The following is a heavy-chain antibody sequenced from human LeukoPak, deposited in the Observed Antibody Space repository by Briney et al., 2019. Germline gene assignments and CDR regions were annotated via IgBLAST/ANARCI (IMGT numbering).Heavy chain of an antibody. D-gene: IGHD3-3*01. CDR3: ARVASPFGVVISNWFDP. J-gene: IGHJ5*02. V-gene: IGHV3-48*04. Sequence: GGSLRLSCVASGFTFGDYSMHWVRQAPGKGLEWISYISGGGTTKYYTDSVKGRFTISRDNAKFVMYLQMNSLRAEDTAVYYCARVASPFGVVISNWFDPWGQGTLVSVPS. CDR2: ISGGGTTK. CDR1: GFTFGDYS.